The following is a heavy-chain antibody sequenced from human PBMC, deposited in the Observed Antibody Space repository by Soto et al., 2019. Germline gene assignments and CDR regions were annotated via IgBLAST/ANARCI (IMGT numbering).Heavy chain of an antibody. J-gene: IGHJ6*02. CDR2: IWYDGSNK. Sequence: QVQLVESGGGVVQPGRSLRLSCAASGFTFSSYGMHWVRQAPGKGLEGVAVIWYDGSNKYYADSVKGRVTISRDNSKNTLYLQRNSLRAEDTAVYYCARELAAAGPIYYYYYGMDVWGQGTTVTVSS. CDR3: ARELAAAGPIYYYYYGMDV. CDR1: GFTFSSYG. D-gene: IGHD6-13*01. V-gene: IGHV3-33*01.